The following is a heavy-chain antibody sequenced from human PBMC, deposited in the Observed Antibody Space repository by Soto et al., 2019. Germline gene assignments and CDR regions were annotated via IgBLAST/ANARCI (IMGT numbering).Heavy chain of an antibody. Sequence: PGGSLRLSCAASGFTFSSYAMSWVRQAPGKGLEWVSAISGSGGSTYYADSVKGRFTISRDNSKNTLYLQMNSLRAEDTAVYYCAKGRGYSGYGPLDYWGQGTLVTVSS. J-gene: IGHJ4*02. D-gene: IGHD5-12*01. CDR2: ISGSGGST. CDR1: GFTFSSYA. CDR3: AKGRGYSGYGPLDY. V-gene: IGHV3-23*01.